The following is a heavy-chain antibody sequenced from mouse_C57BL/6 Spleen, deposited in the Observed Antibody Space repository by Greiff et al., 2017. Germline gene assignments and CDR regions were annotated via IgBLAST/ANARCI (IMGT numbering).Heavy chain of an antibody. J-gene: IGHJ2*01. CDR1: GFTFSSYA. D-gene: IGHD3-3*01. CDR2: ISDGGSYT. CDR3: AREREGGYFDY. Sequence: EVKLMESGGGLVKPGGSLKLSCAASGFTFSSYAMSWVRQTPEKRLEWVATISDGGSYTYCPDNVKGRFTISRDNAKNNLYLQMSHLKSEDTAMYYCAREREGGYFDYWGQGTTLTVSS. V-gene: IGHV5-4*01.